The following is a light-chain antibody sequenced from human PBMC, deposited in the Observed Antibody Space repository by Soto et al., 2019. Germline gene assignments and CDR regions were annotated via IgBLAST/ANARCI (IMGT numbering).Light chain of an antibody. V-gene: IGLV4-69*01. CDR2: LNSDGSH. J-gene: IGLJ2*01. CDR3: QTWDTGIRVV. CDR1: SGHSSYA. Sequence: QLVLTQSPSASASLGASVKLTCTLSSGHSSYAIAWHQQQPEKGPRYLMKLNSDGSHNKGDGIPDRFSGSSSGAERYLTISSLRSEDEADYYCQTWDTGIRVVFGGGTKLTVL.